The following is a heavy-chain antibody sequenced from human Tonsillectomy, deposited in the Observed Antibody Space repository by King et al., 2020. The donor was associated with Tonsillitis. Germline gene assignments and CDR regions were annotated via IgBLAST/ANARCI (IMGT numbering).Heavy chain of an antibody. CDR1: GYTFTSYY. V-gene: IGHV1-46*01. CDR2: INPSGGTT. D-gene: IGHD2-2*01. CDR3: ARDRPCSSASCYGGSWFDP. Sequence: QLVQSGAEVKKPGASVKVSCKASGYTFTSYYMHWVRQAPGQGLEWMGMINPSGGTTSYAQKFQGRVTMTRDASTNTVYMELSSLRSEDTAVYYCARDRPCSSASCYGGSWFDPWGQGTLVTVCS. J-gene: IGHJ5*02.